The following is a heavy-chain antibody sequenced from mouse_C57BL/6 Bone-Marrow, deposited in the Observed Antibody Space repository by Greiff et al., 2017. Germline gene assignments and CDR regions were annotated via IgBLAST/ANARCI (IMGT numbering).Heavy chain of an antibody. D-gene: IGHD2-4*01. Sequence: EVQLVESGGGLVQPGGSLKLSCAASGFTFSDYGTAWVRQAPRKGPEWVAFISNLAYSIYYADTVTGRFTIARENAKNTLYLEMSSLRSEDTAMYYCARYDYGFFAYWGQGTLVTVTA. J-gene: IGHJ3*01. CDR1: GFTFSDYG. CDR2: ISNLAYSI. CDR3: ARYDYGFFAY. V-gene: IGHV5-15*01.